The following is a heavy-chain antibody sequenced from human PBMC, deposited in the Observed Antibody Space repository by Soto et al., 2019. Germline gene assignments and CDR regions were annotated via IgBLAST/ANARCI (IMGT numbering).Heavy chain of an antibody. CDR3: ARGPRYCSGYSCDYYMDV. Sequence: EVQLLESGGGLVQPGGSLRLSCAASGFTFSSYAMSWVRQAPGKGLEWVSAISGSAATTFYADSVKVRFTVSRDNSKNTLYLQMNSLRAEDTAVYYCARGPRYCSGYSCDYYMDVWGKGTTVTVSS. D-gene: IGHD2-15*01. J-gene: IGHJ6*03. CDR1: GFTFSSYA. V-gene: IGHV3-23*01. CDR2: ISGSAATT.